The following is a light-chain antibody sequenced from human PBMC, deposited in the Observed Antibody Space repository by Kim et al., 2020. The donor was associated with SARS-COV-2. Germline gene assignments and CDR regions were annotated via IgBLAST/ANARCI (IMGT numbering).Light chain of an antibody. CDR3: QVWDSSTTRV. J-gene: IGLJ3*02. CDR2: RDS. CDR1: NIGSEN. Sequence: VARGQTARITCGGSNIGSENVHWYQQKPGQAPVLVIYRDSNRPSGIPERFSGSNSGNTATLTISRAQAGDDADYYCQVWDSSTTRVFGGGTQLTVL. V-gene: IGLV3-9*01.